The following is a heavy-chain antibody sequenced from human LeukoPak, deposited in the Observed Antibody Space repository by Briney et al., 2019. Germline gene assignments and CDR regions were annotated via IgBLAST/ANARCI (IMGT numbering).Heavy chain of an antibody. CDR1: GYTFTGYY. V-gene: IGHV1-2*02. D-gene: IGHD3-22*01. CDR3: ARGFHYYDSSGYYFA. CDR2: INPNSGGT. J-gene: IGHJ5*02. Sequence: ASVTVSCKASGYTFTGYYMHWVRQAPGQGLEWMGWINPNSGGTNYAQKFQGRVTMTRDTSISTAYMELSRLRSDDTAVYYCARGFHYYDSSGYYFAWGQGTLVTVSS.